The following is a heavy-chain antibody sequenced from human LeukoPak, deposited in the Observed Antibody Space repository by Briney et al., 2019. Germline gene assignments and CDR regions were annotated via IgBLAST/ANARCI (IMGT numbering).Heavy chain of an antibody. CDR3: ARSVGYHDSSGYPFDY. J-gene: IGHJ4*02. V-gene: IGHV5-51*01. D-gene: IGHD3-22*01. CDR1: GYIFTSYW. Sequence: GESLKISCKGSGYIFTSYWIGWLRQMPGKGLGWMGIIYPGDSDTRYSPSFQGQVTISADKSISTAYLQWSSLKASDIAMYYCARSVGYHDSSGYPFDYWGQGTLVTVSS. CDR2: IYPGDSDT.